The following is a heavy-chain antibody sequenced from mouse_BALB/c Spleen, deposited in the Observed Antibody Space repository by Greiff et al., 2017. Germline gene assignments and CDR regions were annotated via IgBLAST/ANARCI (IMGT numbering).Heavy chain of an antibody. CDR1: GYSITSDYA. CDR3: ARTLDY. CDR2: ISYSGST. V-gene: IGHV3-2*02. J-gene: IGHJ2*01. Sequence: EVQLQQSGPGLVKPSQSLSLTCTVTGYSITSDYAWNWIRQFPGNKLEWMGYISYSGSTSYNPSLKSRISITRDTSKNQFFLQLNSVTTEDTATYYCARTLDYWGQGTTLTVSS.